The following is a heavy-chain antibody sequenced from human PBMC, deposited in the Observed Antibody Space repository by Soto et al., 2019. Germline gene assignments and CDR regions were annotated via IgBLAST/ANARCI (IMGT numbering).Heavy chain of an antibody. D-gene: IGHD3-10*01. J-gene: IGHJ4*02. CDR3: ARDSGLNYYDSGRSYYVRYFDY. CDR1: GFTFTTHW. V-gene: IGHV3-7*03. Sequence: EVQLVESGGGLVQPGGSLRLSCVASGFTFTTHWMTWVRHTPGKGLEWVANIKQDGTERYYVDSVRGRFTISRDNAKNSLYLQMNSLRADDTAVYYCARDSGLNYYDSGRSYYVRYFDYWGQGTLVTVSS. CDR2: IKQDGTER.